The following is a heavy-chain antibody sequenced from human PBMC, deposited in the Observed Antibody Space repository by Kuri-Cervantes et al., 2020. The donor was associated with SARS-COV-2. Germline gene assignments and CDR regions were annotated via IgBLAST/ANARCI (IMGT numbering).Heavy chain of an antibody. D-gene: IGHD6-13*01. J-gene: IGHJ4*02. Sequence: SETLSLTCTVSGGSISSYYWSWIRQPPGKGLEWIGYIYYSGSTNYNPSLKSRVTISADTSKNQFSLKLSSVTAADTAVYYCARDPGYSSSWDGWTFDYWGQGTLVTVSS. CDR2: IYYSGST. CDR3: ARDPGYSSSWDGWTFDY. V-gene: IGHV4-59*12. CDR1: GGSISSYY.